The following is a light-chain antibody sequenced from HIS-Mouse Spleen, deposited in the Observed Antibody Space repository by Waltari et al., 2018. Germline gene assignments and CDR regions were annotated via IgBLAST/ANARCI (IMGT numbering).Light chain of an antibody. CDR1: QSVLYSPNNKHY. Sequence: DIVMTQSPDSLAVSLGERATINCKSSQSVLYSPNNKHYLAWYQQKPGQPPKLLIYWASTRESGVPDRFSGSGSGTDFTLTISSLQAEDVAVYYCQQYYSTRTFGQGTKVEIK. CDR2: WAS. J-gene: IGKJ1*01. CDR3: QQYYSTRT. V-gene: IGKV4-1*01.